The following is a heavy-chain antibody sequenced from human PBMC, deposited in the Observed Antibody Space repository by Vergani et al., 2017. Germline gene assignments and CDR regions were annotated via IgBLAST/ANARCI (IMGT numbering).Heavy chain of an antibody. J-gene: IGHJ6*02. CDR3: AEHLQSVTATTPRKFAPSYYYSYGMDV. Sequence: QVQLVQSGAEVKKPGSSVKVSCKASGGTFSSYAISWVRQAPGQGLEWMGGIIPIFGTANYAQKFQGRVTITADESTSTAYMELSSLRSEDTAVYYRAEHLQSVTATTPRKFAPSYYYSYGMDVWGQGTTVTVSS. CDR2: IIPIFGTA. V-gene: IGHV1-69*01. D-gene: IGHD5-18*01. CDR1: GGTFSSYA.